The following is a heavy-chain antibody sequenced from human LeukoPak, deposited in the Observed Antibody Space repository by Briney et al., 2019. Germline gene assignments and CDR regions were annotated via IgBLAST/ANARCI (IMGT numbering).Heavy chain of an antibody. V-gene: IGHV4-4*07. CDR2: IYTSGST. D-gene: IGHD3-10*01. CDR1: GGSVNSYY. J-gene: IGHJ4*02. Sequence: KPSETLSLTCTVSGGSVNSYYWTWIRQPAGKGLEWIGRIYTSGSTKYNSSLKSRVTMSVDTSKNQFSLKLSSVTAADTAVYYCARGFLGDYYGSGSYYVFDYWGQGTLVTVSS. CDR3: ARGFLGDYYGSGSYYVFDY.